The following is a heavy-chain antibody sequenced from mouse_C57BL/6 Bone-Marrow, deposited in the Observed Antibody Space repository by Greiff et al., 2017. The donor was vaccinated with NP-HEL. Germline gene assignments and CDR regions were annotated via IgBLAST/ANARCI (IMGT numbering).Heavy chain of an antibody. Sequence: QVQLQQPGAELVRPGSSVKLSCKASGYTFTSYWMDWVKQRPGQGLEWIGNIYPSDSENHYNQKFKDKATLTVDKSSSAAYMQLSSLTSEDSAVYYCARYPDWGYWYFDVWGTGTTVTVSS. D-gene: IGHD4-1*01. V-gene: IGHV1-61*01. J-gene: IGHJ1*03. CDR3: ARYPDWGYWYFDV. CDR1: GYTFTSYW. CDR2: IYPSDSEN.